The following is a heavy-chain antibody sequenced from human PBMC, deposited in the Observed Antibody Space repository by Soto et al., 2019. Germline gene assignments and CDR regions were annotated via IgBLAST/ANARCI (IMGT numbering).Heavy chain of an antibody. V-gene: IGHV4-34*01. CDR1: GGSFSGYY. CDR3: ARVGTYYYDSSGYYHVGYYFDY. D-gene: IGHD3-22*01. Sequence: SETLSLTCAVYGGSFSGYYWSWIRQPPGKGLEWIGEINHSGSTNYNPSLKSRVTISVDTSKNQFSLKLSSVTAADTAVYYCARVGTYYYDSSGYYHVGYYFDYWGQGTLVTVSS. J-gene: IGHJ4*02. CDR2: INHSGST.